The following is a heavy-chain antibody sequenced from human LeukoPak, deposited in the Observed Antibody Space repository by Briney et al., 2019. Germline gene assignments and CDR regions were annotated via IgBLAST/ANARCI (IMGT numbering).Heavy chain of an antibody. J-gene: IGHJ4*02. D-gene: IGHD6-19*01. CDR3: AIHPGYSSGLY. Sequence: PSETLSLTCSVSGGSISSSNSYGGWIRQAPGKGPEWIGSIYYSGPTYYNPSLKSRVTISVDTSKNQFSLNLSSVTAADSAVYYCAIHPGYSSGLYWGQGTQVTVSS. CDR1: GGSISSSNSY. V-gene: IGHV4-39*01. CDR2: IYYSGPT.